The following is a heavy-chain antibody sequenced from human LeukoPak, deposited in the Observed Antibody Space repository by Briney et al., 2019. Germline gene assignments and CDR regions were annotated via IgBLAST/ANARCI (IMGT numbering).Heavy chain of an antibody. Sequence: ATMTVSCKSSGFTFTDYYIHWVRQGPGKGLEWMGYIGPHSTFTSSPQDFQGRVTMTRDASMRTPYMDQTRLTSDNTGVYFCVRESEGPLSKDLDYRGQGTLVTVSS. D-gene: IGHD2/OR15-2a*01. CDR3: VRESEGPLSKDLDY. CDR1: GFTFTDYY. CDR2: IGPHSTFT. V-gene: IGHV1-2*02. J-gene: IGHJ4*02.